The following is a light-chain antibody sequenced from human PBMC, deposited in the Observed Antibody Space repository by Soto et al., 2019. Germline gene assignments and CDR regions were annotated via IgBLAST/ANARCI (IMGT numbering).Light chain of an antibody. J-gene: IGKJ1*01. CDR3: QQYGSSPPST. Sequence: EIVLTQSPGTLSLSPGERATLSCMASQSVSTTYLAGYQQKPGQAPRLLIYGASSRATGIPDRFSGSGSGTDFTLTISRLEPEDFAVYYCQQYGSSPPSTFGQGTKVEIK. V-gene: IGKV3-20*01. CDR1: QSVSTTY. CDR2: GAS.